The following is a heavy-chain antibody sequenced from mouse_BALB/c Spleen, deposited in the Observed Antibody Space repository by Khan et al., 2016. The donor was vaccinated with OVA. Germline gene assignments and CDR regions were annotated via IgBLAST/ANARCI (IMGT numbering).Heavy chain of an antibody. D-gene: IGHD2-14*01. CDR1: GYSFTGYY. Sequence: VQLQQSGPDLVKPGASVKMSCKASGYSFTGYYMNWVKQSHGKSLECIGRVNPNTGNTNYNQQFRGKAILIVDTSSSTAYMELRSLTSEDSAVYYCARGYDFFAYWGQGTLVTVSA. V-gene: IGHV1-26*01. CDR2: VNPNTGNT. J-gene: IGHJ3*01. CDR3: ARGYDFFAY.